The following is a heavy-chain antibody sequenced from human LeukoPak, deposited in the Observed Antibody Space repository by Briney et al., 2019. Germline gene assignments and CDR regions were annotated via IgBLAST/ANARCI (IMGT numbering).Heavy chain of an antibody. D-gene: IGHD5-12*01. Sequence: KPSETLSLTCTVSGGSISSGDYYWSWIRQPPGKGLEWIGYIYYSGSTYYNPSLKSQITISLDTSKNQFSLKLSSVTAADTAVYYCARGGLRGPFGYWGQGTLVTVSS. CDR2: IYYSGST. CDR1: GGSISSGDYY. V-gene: IGHV4-30-4*02. J-gene: IGHJ4*02. CDR3: ARGGLRGPFGY.